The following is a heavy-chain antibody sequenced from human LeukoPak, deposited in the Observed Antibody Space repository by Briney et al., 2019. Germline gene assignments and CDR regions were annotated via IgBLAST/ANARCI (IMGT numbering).Heavy chain of an antibody. J-gene: IGHJ6*03. CDR3: AKVNRRGYSYGLSYNYMDV. CDR2: ISSSRNTI. CDR1: GFTFSDYY. V-gene: IGHV3-11*04. D-gene: IGHD5-18*01. Sequence: GSLRLSCAASGFTFSDYYMTWIRQAPGKGLEWVSYISSSRNTIHYADSVKGRFTISRDNSKNTLYLQMNSLRAEDTAVYYCAKVNRRGYSYGLSYNYMDVWGKGTTVTISS.